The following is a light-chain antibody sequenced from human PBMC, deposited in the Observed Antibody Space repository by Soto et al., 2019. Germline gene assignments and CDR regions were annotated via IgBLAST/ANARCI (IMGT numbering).Light chain of an antibody. Sequence: DIQMTQSPSSLSASIGDRVTITCQASQDISNYLNWYQQKPGKAPKLLIYDASNLETGVPSRFSGSGSGTDFTLTISSLQPEDIATYYCQQCDNLPLTFGGGTKVDIK. CDR3: QQCDNLPLT. V-gene: IGKV1-33*01. CDR1: QDISNY. CDR2: DAS. J-gene: IGKJ4*01.